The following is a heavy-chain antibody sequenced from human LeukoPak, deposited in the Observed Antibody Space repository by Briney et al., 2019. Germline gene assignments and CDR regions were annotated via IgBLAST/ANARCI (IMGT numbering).Heavy chain of an antibody. CDR3: ARGARRVVVVAATRSGGWFDP. V-gene: IGHV4-34*01. CDR1: GGSFSGYY. CDR2: INHSGST. D-gene: IGHD2-15*01. J-gene: IGHJ5*02. Sequence: SETLSLTCAVYGGSFSGYYWSWLRQPPGKGLEWIGEINHSGSTNYNPSLTSRVTISVDTSKNQFSLKLSSVTAADTAVYYCARGARRVVVVAATRSGGWFDPWGQGTLVTVSS.